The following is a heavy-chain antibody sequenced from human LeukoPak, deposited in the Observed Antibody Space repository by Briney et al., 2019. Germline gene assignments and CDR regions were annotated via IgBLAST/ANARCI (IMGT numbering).Heavy chain of an antibody. D-gene: IGHD6-13*01. V-gene: IGHV1-2*02. Sequence: ASVKVSCKASGYTFTGYSMHWVRQAPGQGLEWMGWINPKSGGSNYAQKFQGRVTMTRDTSITTAYMELSRLRSDDTAVYYCARVSSTTWKDFDNWAREPWSPSPQ. CDR1: GYTFTGYS. CDR2: INPKSGGS. CDR3: ARVSSTTWKDFDN. J-gene: IGHJ4*02.